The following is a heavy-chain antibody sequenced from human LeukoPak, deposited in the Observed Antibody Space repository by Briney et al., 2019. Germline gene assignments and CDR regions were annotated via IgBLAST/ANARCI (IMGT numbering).Heavy chain of an antibody. Sequence: HPGGSLRLSCAVSGFSFRSYAMSWVRQAPGKGLEWVSGISDGGGSTYYADSVEGRFTISRDNSKNTLYLQMNSLRAEDTAVYYCAKDRGSSSSSYYPTNYYYYGMDVWGQGTTVTVSS. J-gene: IGHJ6*02. CDR1: GFSFRSYA. CDR3: AKDRGSSSSSYYPTNYYYYGMDV. D-gene: IGHD6-13*01. CDR2: ISDGGGST. V-gene: IGHV3-23*01.